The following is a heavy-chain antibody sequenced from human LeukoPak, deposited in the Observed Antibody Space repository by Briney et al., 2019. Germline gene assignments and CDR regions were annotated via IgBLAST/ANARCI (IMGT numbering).Heavy chain of an antibody. CDR3: AKDQAAGTSGWLDP. D-gene: IGHD6-13*01. CDR1: GFTFDDYA. J-gene: IGHJ5*02. Sequence: GGSLRLSCAASGFTFDDYAMHWVRQAPGKGLEWVSGISWNSGSIGYADSVKGRFTISRDNAKNSLYLQMNSLRAEDTALYYCAKDQAAGTSGWLDPWGQGTLVTVSS. V-gene: IGHV3-9*01. CDR2: ISWNSGSI.